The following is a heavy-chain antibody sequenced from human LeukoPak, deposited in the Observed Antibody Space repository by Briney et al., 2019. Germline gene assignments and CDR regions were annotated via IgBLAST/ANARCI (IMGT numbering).Heavy chain of an antibody. J-gene: IGHJ4*02. CDR2: IYYSGST. Sequence: PSETLSLTCTVSGGSISSSSYYWGWIRQPPGKGLKWIGRIYYSGSTYYNPSIKSRVTISVDTSKNQFSLKLSSVTAADTAVYYCARQILFHSERWLKFFDYWGQGTLVTVSS. CDR3: ARQILFHSERWLKFFDY. CDR1: GGSISSSSYY. V-gene: IGHV4-39*01. D-gene: IGHD5-24*01.